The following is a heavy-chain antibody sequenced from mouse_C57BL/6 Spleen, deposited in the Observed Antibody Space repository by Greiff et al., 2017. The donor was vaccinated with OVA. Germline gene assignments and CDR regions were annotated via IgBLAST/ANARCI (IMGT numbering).Heavy chain of an antibody. D-gene: IGHD2-3*01. Sequence: VQLQQSGPELVKPGASVKISCKASGYTFTDYYMNWVKQSHGKSLEWIGDINPNNGGTSYNQKFKGKATLTVDKSSSTAYMELRSLTSEDSAVYYCARFFDGYLDYWGQGTTLTVSS. CDR1: GYTFTDYY. CDR3: ARFFDGYLDY. V-gene: IGHV1-26*01. CDR2: INPNNGGT. J-gene: IGHJ2*01.